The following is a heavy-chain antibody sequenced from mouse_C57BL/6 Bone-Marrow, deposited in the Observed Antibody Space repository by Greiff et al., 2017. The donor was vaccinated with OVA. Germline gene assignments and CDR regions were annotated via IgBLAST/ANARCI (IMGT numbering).Heavy chain of an antibody. CDR3: AREFHYYGSTPWFAY. CDR2: ISYDGSN. J-gene: IGHJ3*01. V-gene: IGHV3-6*01. CDR1: GYSITSGYY. Sequence: EVKLMESGPGLVKPSQSLSLTCSVTGYSITSGYYWNWIRQFPGNKLEWMGYISYDGSNNYNPSLKNRISITRDTSKNQFFLKLNSVTTEDTATYYCAREFHYYGSTPWFAYWGQGTLVTVSA. D-gene: IGHD1-1*01.